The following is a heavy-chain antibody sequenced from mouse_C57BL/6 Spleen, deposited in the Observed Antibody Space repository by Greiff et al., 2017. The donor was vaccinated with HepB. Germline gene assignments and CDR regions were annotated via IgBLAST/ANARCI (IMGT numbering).Heavy chain of an antibody. CDR3: ARSLTGTYYFDY. CDR1: GFTFSSYA. CDR2: ISDGGSYT. J-gene: IGHJ2*01. V-gene: IGHV5-4*03. D-gene: IGHD4-1*01. Sequence: EVKLMESGGGLVKPGGSLKLSCAASGFTFSSYAMSWVRQTPEKRLEWVATISDGGSYTYYPDNVKGRFTISRDNAKNTLYLQMSHLKSEDTAMYYCARSLTGTYYFDYWGQGTTLTVSS.